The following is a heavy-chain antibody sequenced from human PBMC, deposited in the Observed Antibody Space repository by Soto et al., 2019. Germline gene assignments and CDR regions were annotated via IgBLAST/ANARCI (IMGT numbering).Heavy chain of an antibody. D-gene: IGHD3-22*01. CDR2: IYNSGTT. CDR3: VKGEYYYDSSGYYPFDY. Sequence: SETLSLTCTVSGGSISSGGYYWSWIRQHPGKGLEWIGHIYNSGTTFYNPSLTSRLTISLDTSKSLFSLKLSSLRADDTAVYYCVKGEYYYDSSGYYPFDYWGQGNLVTVSS. V-gene: IGHV4-31*03. J-gene: IGHJ4*02. CDR1: GGSISSGGYY.